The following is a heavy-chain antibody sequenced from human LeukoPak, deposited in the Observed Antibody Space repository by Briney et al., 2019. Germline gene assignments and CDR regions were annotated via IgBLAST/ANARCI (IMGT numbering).Heavy chain of an antibody. D-gene: IGHD5-12*01. CDR1: GYTFTSYY. Sequence: VASVKVSCKASGYTFTSYYMHWVRQAPGQGLEWMGIINPSGGSTSYAQKFQGRVTMTRDMSTSTVYMELGSLRSEDTAAYYCARGGYSGYDPVYFDYWGQGTLVTVSS. V-gene: IGHV1-46*01. CDR2: INPSGGST. CDR3: ARGGYSGYDPVYFDY. J-gene: IGHJ4*02.